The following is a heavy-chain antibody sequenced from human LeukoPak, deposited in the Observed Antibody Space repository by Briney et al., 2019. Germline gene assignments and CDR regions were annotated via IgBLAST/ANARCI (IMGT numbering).Heavy chain of an antibody. D-gene: IGHD5-18*01. CDR2: IWYDGTNT. CDR3: ARAFWVDTAMVPDY. V-gene: IGHV3-33*01. Sequence: PGGSLRLSCAASGFTFSSYGMHWVRQAPGKGLEWVAVIWYDGTNTYYADSVKGRFTISRDNSKNTLYLQMNSLRAEDTAVYYCARAFWVDTAMVPDYWGRGTLVTVSS. CDR1: GFTFSSYG. J-gene: IGHJ4*02.